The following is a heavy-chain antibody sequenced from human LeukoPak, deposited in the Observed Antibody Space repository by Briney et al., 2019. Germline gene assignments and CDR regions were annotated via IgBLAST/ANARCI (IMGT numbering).Heavy chain of an antibody. V-gene: IGHV4-30-4*01. CDR3: AREHYSYGFAY. Sequence: PSETLSLTCTVSGGSISSGDYYWSWIRQPPGKGLEWIGYIYYSGSTYYNPSLKSRVTISVDTSKNQFSLKLSSVTAADTAVYYCAREHYSYGFAYWGQGTLVAVSS. D-gene: IGHD5-18*01. J-gene: IGHJ4*02. CDR2: IYYSGST. CDR1: GGSISSGDYY.